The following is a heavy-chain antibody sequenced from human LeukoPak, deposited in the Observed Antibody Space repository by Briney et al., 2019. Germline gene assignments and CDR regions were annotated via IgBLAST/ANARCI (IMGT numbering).Heavy chain of an antibody. CDR2: IYSGGST. V-gene: IGHV3-53*01. J-gene: IGHJ6*02. D-gene: IGHD3-3*01. CDR1: GFTVSSNY. Sequence: GGSLRLSCAASGFTVSSNYMSWVRQAPGKGLEWVSVIYSGGSTYYADSVKGRFTISRDNSKNTLYLQMNSLRAEDTAVYYCARRYYDFWSGYPTYYYGMDVWGQGTTVTVSS. CDR3: ARRYYDFWSGYPTYYYGMDV.